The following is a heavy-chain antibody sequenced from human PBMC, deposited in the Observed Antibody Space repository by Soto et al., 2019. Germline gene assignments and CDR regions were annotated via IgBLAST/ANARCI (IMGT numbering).Heavy chain of an antibody. J-gene: IGHJ4*02. D-gene: IGHD4-17*01. CDR3: ARPQGSTTVTTVDF. CDR2: IHYSGST. V-gene: IGHV4-59*08. CDR1: GGSISSYY. Sequence: SETLSLTCTVSGGSISSYYWSWIRQPPGKGLEWIANIHYSGSTSYNPSLKSRVTISVDTSKNQFSLNLNSVTAADTAVYYCARPQGSTTVTTVDFWGQGPLVNVCS.